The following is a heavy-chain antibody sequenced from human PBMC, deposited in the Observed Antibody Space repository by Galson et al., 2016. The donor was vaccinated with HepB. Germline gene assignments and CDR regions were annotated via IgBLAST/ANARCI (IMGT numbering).Heavy chain of an antibody. J-gene: IGHJ3*01. D-gene: IGHD5-24*01. V-gene: IGHV1-24*01. Sequence: SVKVSCKVSGYTLTASSMHWVRQAPGKGLEWMGGFDPDEGETIYTQKFQGRVTMTEDTTTDTAYMQLSSLGSEDTAVYYCATASLRGEAFDVWGQGTMVIVSP. CDR3: ATASLRGEAFDV. CDR2: FDPDEGET. CDR1: GYTLTASS.